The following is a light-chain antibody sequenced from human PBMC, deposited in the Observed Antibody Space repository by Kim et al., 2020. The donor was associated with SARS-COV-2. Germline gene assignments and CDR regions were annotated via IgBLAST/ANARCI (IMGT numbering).Light chain of an antibody. Sequence: SLSPGERATLSCRASQSLDSIDLAWYQHKPGQAPRLLIYGASSRATGIPDRFSGSGSGTDFTLTINRMEPEDFAIYYCQQYGATFGGGTKVDIK. V-gene: IGKV3-20*01. CDR1: QSLDSID. CDR3: QQYGAT. CDR2: GAS. J-gene: IGKJ4*01.